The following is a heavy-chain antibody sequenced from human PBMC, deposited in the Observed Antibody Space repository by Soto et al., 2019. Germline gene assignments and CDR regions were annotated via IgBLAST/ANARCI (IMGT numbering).Heavy chain of an antibody. CDR2: IRSSSRTI. J-gene: IGHJ5*02. D-gene: IGHD1-26*01. V-gene: IGHV3-48*01. CDR1: GFTFSSYS. Sequence: EVQLVESGGGLVQPGGSLRLSCAASGFTFSSYSMNWVRQAPGKGLEWVSYIRSSSRTIYCADSVKGRFTISRDNAKNSLYLQMNSLRAEDTAVYYCAREWDGDVYTSGWFDPWGQGTMVTVSS. CDR3: AREWDGDVYTSGWFDP.